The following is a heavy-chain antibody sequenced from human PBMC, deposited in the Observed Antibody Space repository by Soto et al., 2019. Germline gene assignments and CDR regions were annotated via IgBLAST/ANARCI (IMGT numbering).Heavy chain of an antibody. CDR3: AKSKSEWSGYHEGSWFDP. V-gene: IGHV3-23*01. J-gene: IGHJ5*02. CDR2: ISGSGGST. D-gene: IGHD3-3*01. CDR1: GFTFSSYA. Sequence: GGSLRLSCAASGFTFSSYAMSWVRQAPGKGLEWVSAISGSGGSTYYADSVKGRFTISRDNSKNTLYLQMNSLRAEDTAVYYCAKSKSEWSGYHEGSWFDPWGQGTLVTVSS.